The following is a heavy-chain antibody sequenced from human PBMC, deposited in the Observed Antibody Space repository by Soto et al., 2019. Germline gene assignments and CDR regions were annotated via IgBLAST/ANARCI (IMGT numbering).Heavy chain of an antibody. CDR2: VHHTGTS. CDR3: ARRQDSSRYFYGMDV. J-gene: IGHJ6*02. V-gene: IGHV4-34*02. D-gene: IGHD6-13*01. Sequence: QVALQQWCAGLLKPSQTLSLTCAVYGESFNDYFWTWIRQSPGGGLEWLAEVHHTGTSYYNPSLKSRLAVSVDTSRNQFSLNLTSLTAADTATYYCARRQDSSRYFYGMDVWGQGTTVVVSS. CDR1: GESFNDYF.